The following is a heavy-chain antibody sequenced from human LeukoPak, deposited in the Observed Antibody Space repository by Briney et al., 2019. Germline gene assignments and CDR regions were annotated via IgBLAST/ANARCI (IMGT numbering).Heavy chain of an antibody. CDR3: ARACSSGFNWFDP. CDR2: IIPIFGTA. J-gene: IGHJ5*02. D-gene: IGHD6-19*01. CDR1: VGTFISYA. Sequence: SVKVSFKSSVGTFISYAMSWVVQPPGQGLEWMGGIIPIFGTANYAQKFQGRVTITAEESTSTAYMELSSLRSRDPAVYYCARACSSGFNWFDPWGQGTLVTVSS. V-gene: IGHV1-69*13.